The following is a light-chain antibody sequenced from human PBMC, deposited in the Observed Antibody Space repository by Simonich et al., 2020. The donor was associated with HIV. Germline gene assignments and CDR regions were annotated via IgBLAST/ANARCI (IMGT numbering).Light chain of an antibody. CDR2: TAS. V-gene: IGKV1-5*03. J-gene: IGKJ1*01. Sequence: DIQMTQSPSTLSVSVGDRVTITCRASQSISSWLAVYQQKPGKAPKLLIYTASSLESGVPSRFSGSGSGTESPPPLRSLQPDDFATYYCQPSTRYPWTFGQGTKVEIK. CDR3: QPSTRYPWT. CDR1: QSISSW.